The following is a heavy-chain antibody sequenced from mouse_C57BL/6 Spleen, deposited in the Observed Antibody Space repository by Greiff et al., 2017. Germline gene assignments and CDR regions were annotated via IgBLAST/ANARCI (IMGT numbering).Heavy chain of an antibody. CDR3: ARGGAVVARYWYFDV. CDR1: GFTFSSYA. Sequence: EVQLVESGGGLVKPGGSLKLSCAASGFTFSSYAMSWVRQTPEKRLEWVATISDGGSYTYYPDNVKGRFTISRDNAKNNLYLQMSHLKSEDTAMYYCARGGAVVARYWYFDVWGTGTTVTVSS. J-gene: IGHJ1*03. D-gene: IGHD1-1*01. CDR2: ISDGGSYT. V-gene: IGHV5-4*01.